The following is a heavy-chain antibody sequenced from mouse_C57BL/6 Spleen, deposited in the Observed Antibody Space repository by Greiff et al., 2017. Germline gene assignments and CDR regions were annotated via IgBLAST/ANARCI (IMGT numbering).Heavy chain of an antibody. V-gene: IGHV1-7*01. J-gene: IGHJ2*01. D-gene: IGHD1-1*01. CDR1: GYTFTSYW. CDR3: ARGWITTVVERDFDY. Sequence: QVQLQQSGAELAKPGASVKLSCKASGYTFTSYWMHWVKQRPGQGLEWIGYINPSSGYTKYNQKFKDQATLTTDKSSSTAYMQLSSMTYEDSADYYCARGWITTVVERDFDYWGQGTTLTVSS. CDR2: INPSSGYT.